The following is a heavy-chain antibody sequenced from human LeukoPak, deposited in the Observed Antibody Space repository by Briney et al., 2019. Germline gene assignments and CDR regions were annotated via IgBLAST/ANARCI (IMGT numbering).Heavy chain of an antibody. CDR3: ARGGGRLRDFDY. CDR1: GGSISSGSYY. CDR2: IYTSGST. J-gene: IGHJ4*02. Sequence: SQTLSLTCTVSGGSISSGSYYWSWIRQPAGKGLEWIGRIYTSGSTNYNPSLKSRVTISVDASKNQFSLKLSSVTAADTAVYYCARGGGRLRDFDYWGQGTLVTVSS. V-gene: IGHV4-61*02. D-gene: IGHD3-16*01.